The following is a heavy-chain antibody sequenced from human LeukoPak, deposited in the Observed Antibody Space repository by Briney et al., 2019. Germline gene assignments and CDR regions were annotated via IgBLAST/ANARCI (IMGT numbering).Heavy chain of an antibody. D-gene: IGHD3-16*02. J-gene: IGHJ3*02. CDR1: GVSISSYY. V-gene: IGHV4-59*01. CDR2: IYYSGST. CDR3: ARGPNDYVWGSYRYTGSDAFDI. Sequence: SETLSLTCTVSGVSISSYYWSWIRQPPGKGLEWIGYIYYSGSTNYNPSLKSRVTISVDTSKNQFSLKLSSVTAADTAVYYCARGPNDYVWGSYRYTGSDAFDIWGQGTMVTVSS.